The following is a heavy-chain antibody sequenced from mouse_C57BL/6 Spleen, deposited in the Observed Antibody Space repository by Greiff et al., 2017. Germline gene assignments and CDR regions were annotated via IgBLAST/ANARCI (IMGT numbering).Heavy chain of an antibody. J-gene: IGHJ3*01. CDR3: ARHGTGAWFAY. V-gene: IGHV5-6*01. CDR2: ISSGGSYT. Sequence: EVMLVESGGDLVKPGGSLKLSCAASGFTFSSYGMSWVRQTPDKRLEWVATISSGGSYTYYPGSVKGRFTISRDNAKNTLYLQMSSLKSEDTAMYYCARHGTGAWFAYWGQGTLVTVSA. D-gene: IGHD4-1*01. CDR1: GFTFSSYG.